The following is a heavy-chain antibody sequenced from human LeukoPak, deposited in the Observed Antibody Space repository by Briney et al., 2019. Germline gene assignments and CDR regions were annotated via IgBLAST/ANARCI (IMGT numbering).Heavy chain of an antibody. D-gene: IGHD3-3*01. J-gene: IGHJ3*02. CDR1: GGSFSGHY. CDR3: ARCLDFGVVTHAFDI. CDR2: IDHSGNT. V-gene: IGHV4-34*01. Sequence: SETLSLTCAVSGGSFSGHYWSWIRQSPGEGLEWIGEIDHSGNTNYNPSLKGRLTISVDTSKNQFSLKLSSVTAADTAVYYCARCLDFGVVTHAFDIWGQGTMVTVSS.